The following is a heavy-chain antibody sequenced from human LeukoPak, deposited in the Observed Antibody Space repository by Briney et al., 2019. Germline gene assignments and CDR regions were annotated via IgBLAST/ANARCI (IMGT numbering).Heavy chain of an antibody. J-gene: IGHJ5*02. CDR3: ARDREVGAAIGT. CDR1: GGSFSGHY. V-gene: IGHV4-34*01. Sequence: SETLSLTCAVSGGSFSGHYWNWIRQPPGKGLEWIGEINHGGSTNYNPSLKSRVTISVDTSQNQFSLRLSSVTAEDTAVYYCARDREVGAAIGTWGQGTLVTVSS. D-gene: IGHD1-26*01. CDR2: INHGGST.